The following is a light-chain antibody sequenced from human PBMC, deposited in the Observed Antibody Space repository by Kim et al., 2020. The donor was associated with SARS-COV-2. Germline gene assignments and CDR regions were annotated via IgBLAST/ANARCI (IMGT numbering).Light chain of an antibody. V-gene: IGLV3-1*01. CDR1: KLGDKY. CDR2: QDS. J-gene: IGLJ2*01. CDR3: QAWDSSTEG. Sequence: SYELTQPPSVSVSPGQTASITCSGDKLGDKYACWYQQKPGQSPVLVIYQDSKRPSGIPERFSGSNSGNTATLTISGTQAMDEADYYCQAWDSSTEGVGGG.